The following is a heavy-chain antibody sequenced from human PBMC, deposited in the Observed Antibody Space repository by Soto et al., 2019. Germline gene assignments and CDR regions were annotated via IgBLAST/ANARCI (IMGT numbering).Heavy chain of an antibody. CDR1: GYTFTSYD. J-gene: IGHJ6*02. D-gene: IGHD1-1*01. CDR3: ARGVDAGVDV. CDR2: MSPNSGTT. V-gene: IGHV1-8*01. Sequence: ASVKVSCKASGYTFTSYDINWVRQATGQGLEWLGWMSPNSGTTGYAQKFQGRVTMTRDTSMTTAYMELSNLRSEDTAMYYCARGVDAGVDVWGQGTTVTVSS.